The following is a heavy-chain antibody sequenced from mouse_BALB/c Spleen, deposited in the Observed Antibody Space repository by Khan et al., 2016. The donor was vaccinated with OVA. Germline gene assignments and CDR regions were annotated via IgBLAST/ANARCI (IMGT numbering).Heavy chain of an antibody. CDR1: GDSITRGY. V-gene: IGHV3-8*02. J-gene: IGHJ3*01. D-gene: IGHD1-1*01. CDR2: ISYSGNT. Sequence: EVQLQESGPGLVKPSQTLSLTCSVTGDSITRGYWNWIRKFPGNKLDYMGYISYSGNTYCNPSLKSRISITRDTSKNQYYLQLNSVTTEDTATYYCAYELRGFAYWGQGTLVTVSA. CDR3: AYELRGFAY.